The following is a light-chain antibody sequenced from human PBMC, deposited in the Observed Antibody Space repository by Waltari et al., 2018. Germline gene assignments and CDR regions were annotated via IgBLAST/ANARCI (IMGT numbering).Light chain of an antibody. Sequence: QSALTQPPSASGSPGQSVTISCTGTSSDVDAYNYVSWYQQHPGKAPKLIIYEVTTRPSGVPDRFSGSKSGDTASLTVSGLQVEDEADYYCSSYAGSNNFVFGTGTKVTVL. J-gene: IGLJ1*01. V-gene: IGLV2-8*01. CDR2: EVT. CDR3: SSYAGSNNFV. CDR1: SSDVDAYNY.